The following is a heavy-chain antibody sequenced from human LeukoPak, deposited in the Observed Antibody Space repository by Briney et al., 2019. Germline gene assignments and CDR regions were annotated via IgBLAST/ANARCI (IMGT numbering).Heavy chain of an antibody. CDR1: GGSISSYY. J-gene: IGHJ6*03. V-gene: IGHV4-59*01. CDR2: IYYSGST. D-gene: IGHD3-22*01. Sequence: PSETLSLTCTVSGGSISSYYWSWIRQPPGKGLEWIGYIYYSGSTNYNPSLKSRVTISVDTSKNQFSLKLSSVTAADTAVYYCARAKYYDSSGYTYYYYYYMDVWGKGTTVTVSS. CDR3: ARAKYYDSSGYTYYYYYYMDV.